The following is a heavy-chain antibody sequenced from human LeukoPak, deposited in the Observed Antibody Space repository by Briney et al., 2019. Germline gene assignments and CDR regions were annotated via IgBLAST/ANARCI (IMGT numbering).Heavy chain of an antibody. CDR3: ARTKRNSGTYYFDY. Sequence: SGPALVKPTQTLTLTCTFSGFSLSTSGMRVSWIRQPPGKALVWLARIDWDDDKFYSTSLKTRLTISKDTSKNQVVLTMTNMDPVDTATYYCARTKRNSGTYYFDYWGQGTLVTVSS. D-gene: IGHD1-26*01. V-gene: IGHV2-70*04. J-gene: IGHJ4*02. CDR2: IDWDDDK. CDR1: GFSLSTSGMR.